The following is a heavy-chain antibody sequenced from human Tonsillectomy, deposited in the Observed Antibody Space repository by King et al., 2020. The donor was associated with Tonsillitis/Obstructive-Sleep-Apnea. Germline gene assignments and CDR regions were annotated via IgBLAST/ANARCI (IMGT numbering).Heavy chain of an antibody. CDR1: GYTFTNYG. D-gene: IGHD3-22*01. CDR3: ARDSMSHYYDSSGYYTFTY. Sequence: VQLVESGAEVKKPGASVKVSCKASGYTFTNYGISWVRQAPGQGLEWMAWISAHNGHTNYAQKLQGRVTMTTDTSTRTAYMELRSLRSDDTAVYYCARDSMSHYYDSSGYYTFTYWGQGTLVTVSA. CDR2: ISAHNGHT. V-gene: IGHV1-18*01. J-gene: IGHJ4*02.